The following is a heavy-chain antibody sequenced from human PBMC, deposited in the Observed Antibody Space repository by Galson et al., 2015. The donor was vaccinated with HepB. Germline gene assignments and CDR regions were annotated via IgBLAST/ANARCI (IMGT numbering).Heavy chain of an antibody. CDR2: IHYSGST. J-gene: IGHJ4*02. Sequence: LSLTCTVSGGSISSNNYYWGWIRQPPGKGLEWIGSIHYSGSTYYNPSLKSRVTISVDTSKNQFSLKLRFVTAADTAVYHCARRAAYYYGSGSLYYFDYWGQGTLVTVSS. V-gene: IGHV4-39*01. D-gene: IGHD3-10*01. CDR1: GGSISSNNYY. CDR3: ARRAAYYYGSGSLYYFDY.